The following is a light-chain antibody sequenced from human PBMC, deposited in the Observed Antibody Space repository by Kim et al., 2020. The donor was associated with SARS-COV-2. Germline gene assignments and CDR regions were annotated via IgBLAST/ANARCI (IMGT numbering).Light chain of an antibody. CDR3: SSSSV. V-gene: IGLV2-14*03. Sequence: QSALTQPASVSGSPGQSITISCTGTSSDVGGYNYVSWYQQHPGKAPKLMIYDVSNRPSGVSNRFSGSKSGNTASLTISGLQAEDEADYYCSSSSVFG. J-gene: IGLJ2*01. CDR2: DVS. CDR1: SSDVGGYNY.